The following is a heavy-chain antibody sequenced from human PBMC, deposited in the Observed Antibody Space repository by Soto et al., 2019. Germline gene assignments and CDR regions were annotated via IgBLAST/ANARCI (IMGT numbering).Heavy chain of an antibody. CDR2: IWYDGSNK. Sequence: QVQLVESGGGVVQPGRSLRLSCAASGFTFSSYGMHWVRQAPGKGLEGVAVIWYDGSNKYYEDSVKGRFTISRDNSKNTLYLQMNSLRGEDTAVYYCARGAQYCGGDCYSYAFDIWGQGTMVTVSS. J-gene: IGHJ3*02. D-gene: IGHD2-21*01. V-gene: IGHV3-33*01. CDR3: ARGAQYCGGDCYSYAFDI. CDR1: GFTFSSYG.